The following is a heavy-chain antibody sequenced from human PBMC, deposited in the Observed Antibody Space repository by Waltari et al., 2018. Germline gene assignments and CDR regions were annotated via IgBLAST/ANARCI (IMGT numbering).Heavy chain of an antibody. CDR1: GYTFPSYA. D-gene: IGHD4-17*01. Sequence: QVQLVQSGAEVTKPVASVKVSCKASGYTFPSYAINWVRQATGQGLEWMGWMNPNSGNTGYAQKFQGRVTMTRNTSISTAYMELSSLRSEDTAVYYCARWGRGYGDDYYFDYWGQGTLVTVSS. V-gene: IGHV1-8*01. CDR3: ARWGRGYGDDYYFDY. J-gene: IGHJ4*02. CDR2: MNPNSGNT.